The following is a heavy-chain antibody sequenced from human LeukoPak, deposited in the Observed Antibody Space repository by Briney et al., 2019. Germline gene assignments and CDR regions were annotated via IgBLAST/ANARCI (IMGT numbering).Heavy chain of an antibody. CDR2: I. Sequence: GGSLRLSCEVSGFSFSSYHMNWVRQATGKGLEWVASIYYADSMAGRFTISRDNAKKSLYLQMNSLRAEDTAMYYCARRATTERGHSYGLDYWGQGTLVTVSS. CDR3: ARRATTERGHSYGLDY. V-gene: IGHV3-21*01. J-gene: IGHJ4*02. CDR1: GFSFSSYH. D-gene: IGHD5-18*01.